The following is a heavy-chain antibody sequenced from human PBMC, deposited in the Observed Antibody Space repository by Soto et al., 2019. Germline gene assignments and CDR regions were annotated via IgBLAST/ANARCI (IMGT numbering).Heavy chain of an antibody. J-gene: IGHJ4*02. V-gene: IGHV4-34*01. D-gene: IGHD3-16*01. CDR2: INHSGST. Sequence: SETLSLTCAVYGGSFSGYYWSWIRQPPGKGLEWIGEINHSGSTNYNPSLKSRVTISVDTSKNQFSLKLSSVTAADTAVYYCARDSYVEYYFDYWGQGTLVTVSS. CDR1: GGSFSGYY. CDR3: ARDSYVEYYFDY.